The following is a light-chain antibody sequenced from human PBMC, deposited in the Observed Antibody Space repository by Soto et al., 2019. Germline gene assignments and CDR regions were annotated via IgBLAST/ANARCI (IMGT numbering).Light chain of an antibody. V-gene: IGLV3-21*04. CDR2: SDS. Sequence: SYELTQPPSVSVAPGKTARITCGGTNVGSKSVHWYQQKPGQAPVLVIYSDSDRPSAIPERFSGSNSGNTATLTINRVEAGDEADYYCQVWDSGSDHVVFGGGTKLTVL. CDR1: NVGSKS. J-gene: IGLJ3*02. CDR3: QVWDSGSDHVV.